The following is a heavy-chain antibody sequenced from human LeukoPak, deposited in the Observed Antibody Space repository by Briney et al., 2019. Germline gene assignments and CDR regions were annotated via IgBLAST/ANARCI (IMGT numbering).Heavy chain of an antibody. D-gene: IGHD2-8*02. CDR2: VSGDGSYT. V-gene: IGHV3-74*01. CDR1: GFTMPRFW. Sequence: GGSLRLSCAASGFTMPRFWMHWVRQAPGKGLVWVSRVSGDGSYTDYADSVKGRFTMSRDNANNMLYLQMNSLGAEDTAVCAKEGKYCTDSVCFAQADSWGQGTLVTVSS. CDR3: EGKYCTDSVCFAQADS. J-gene: IGHJ4*02.